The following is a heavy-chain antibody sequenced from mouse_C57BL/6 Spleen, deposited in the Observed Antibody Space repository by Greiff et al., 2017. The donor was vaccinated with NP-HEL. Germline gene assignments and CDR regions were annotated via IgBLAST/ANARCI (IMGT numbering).Heavy chain of an antibody. CDR1: GYTFTDYY. D-gene: IGHD1-1*01. CDR2: INPNNGGT. Sequence: EVQLQQSGPELVKPGASVKISCKASGYTFTDYYMNWVKQSHGKSLEWIGDINPNNGGTSYNQKFKGKATLTVDKSSSTAYMELRSLTSEDSAVYYCARGGSSYGYYAMDYWGQGTSVTVSS. V-gene: IGHV1-26*01. J-gene: IGHJ4*01. CDR3: ARGGSSYGYYAMDY.